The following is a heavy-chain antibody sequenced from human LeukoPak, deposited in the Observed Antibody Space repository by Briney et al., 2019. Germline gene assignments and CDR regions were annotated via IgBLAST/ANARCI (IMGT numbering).Heavy chain of an antibody. CDR3: ARAHLGGFSLTPFDY. CDR2: ISAYNGNT. J-gene: IGHJ4*02. V-gene: IGHV1-18*01. D-gene: IGHD3-16*02. Sequence: ASVKVSCKASGYTFTSYGISWVRQAPGQGLEWMGWISAYNGNTNYAQKLQGRVTMTTDTSTSTAYMELRSLRSDDTAVYYCARAHLGGFSLTPFDYWGQGTLVTVSS. CDR1: GYTFTSYG.